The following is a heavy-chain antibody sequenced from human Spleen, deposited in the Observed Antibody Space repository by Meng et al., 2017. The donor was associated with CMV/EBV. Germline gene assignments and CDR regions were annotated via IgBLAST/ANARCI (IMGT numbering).Heavy chain of an antibody. J-gene: IGHJ6*02. CDR2: IHYSGST. V-gene: IGHV4-59*01. CDR3: AREIDYFSGMDV. CDR1: GGSISSYH. D-gene: IGHD2-21*01. Sequence: SETLSLTCTVSGGSISSYHWGWIRQPPGRGLEWIGYIHYSGSTNYNPSLKSRVTISMDRSKNQFSLKLRSVTAADTAVYYCAREIDYFSGMDVWGQGATVTVSS.